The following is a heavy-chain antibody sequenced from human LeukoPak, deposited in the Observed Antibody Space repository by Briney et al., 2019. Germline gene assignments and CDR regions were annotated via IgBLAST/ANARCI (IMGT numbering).Heavy chain of an antibody. CDR2: IIPIFGTA. CDR1: GYNFNDFG. V-gene: IGHV1-69*05. CDR3: ASPTRYSSSWFLLY. J-gene: IGHJ4*02. Sequence: ASVKVSCKASGYNFNDFGVTWVRQAPGQGLEWMGGIIPIFGTANYAQKFQGRVTITTDESTSTAYMELSSLRSEDTAVYYCASPTRYSSSWFLLYWGQGTLVTVSS. D-gene: IGHD6-13*01.